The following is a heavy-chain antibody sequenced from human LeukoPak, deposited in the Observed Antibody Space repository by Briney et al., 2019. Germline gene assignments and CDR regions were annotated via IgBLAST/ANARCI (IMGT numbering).Heavy chain of an antibody. V-gene: IGHV3-23*01. J-gene: IGHJ4*02. CDR2: ISGSGGST. CDR3: ESVVAAARNDY. CDR1: GFTFSSYG. Sequence: GSLRLSCAASGFTFSSYGMSWVRQAPGKGLEWVSAISGSGGSTYYADSVKGRFTISRDNSKNTLYLQMNSLRAEDTAVYYCESVVAAARNDYWGQGTLVTVSS. D-gene: IGHD6-13*01.